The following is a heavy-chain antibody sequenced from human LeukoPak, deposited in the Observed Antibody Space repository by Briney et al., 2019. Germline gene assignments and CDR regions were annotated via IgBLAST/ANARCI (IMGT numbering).Heavy chain of an antibody. Sequence: GESLKISCKGSGYSFSTYWINWVRQTPGKGPEWMGRINPSDSYTKYSPSFQGRVTISTDKSINTVHLQWSSLKASDTATYYCARGSGSSGYYGMDVWGKGTTVTVSS. CDR2: INPSDSYT. J-gene: IGHJ6*04. D-gene: IGHD3-10*01. CDR3: ARGSGSSGYYGMDV. V-gene: IGHV5-10-1*01. CDR1: GYSFSTYW.